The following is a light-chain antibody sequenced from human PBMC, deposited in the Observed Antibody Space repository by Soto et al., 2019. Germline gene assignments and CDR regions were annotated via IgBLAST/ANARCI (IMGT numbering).Light chain of an antibody. CDR2: DAS. V-gene: IGKV1-5*01. Sequence: DIQMTQSPSTLSASVGDRVSMNFRASQSISKWLAWYQQKPGTAPKLLIYDASNLESGVPSRFSGSGSGTEFTLTIRSLQPDDFATYYCQQYDSYSPLTFGGGTKVDIK. J-gene: IGKJ4*01. CDR1: QSISKW. CDR3: QQYDSYSPLT.